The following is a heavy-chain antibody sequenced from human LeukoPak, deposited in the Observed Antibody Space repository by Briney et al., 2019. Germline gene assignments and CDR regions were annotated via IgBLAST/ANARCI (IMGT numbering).Heavy chain of an antibody. CDR3: ARSITMVRGSYFDY. D-gene: IGHD3-10*01. Sequence: SETLSLTCTVSGGSISSHYWSWIRQPPGKGREWIGYIYYSGSTNYNPSLKRRVTISVDTSKNQFSLKLSSVTAADTAVYYCARSITMVRGSYFDYWGQGTLVTVSS. V-gene: IGHV4-59*11. CDR1: GGSISSHY. J-gene: IGHJ4*02. CDR2: IYYSGST.